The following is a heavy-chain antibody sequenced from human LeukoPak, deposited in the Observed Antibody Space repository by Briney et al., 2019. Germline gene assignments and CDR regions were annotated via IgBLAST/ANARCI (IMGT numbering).Heavy chain of an antibody. J-gene: IGHJ3*02. CDR2: ISYIGST. CDR1: GGSMSSHY. CDR3: ARDPTTVTKGLDI. V-gene: IGHV4-59*11. D-gene: IGHD4-17*01. Sequence: SETPSLTCTVSGGSMSSHYWSWIRQPPGKGLEWIGYISYIGSTNYNPSLKSRVTISVDTSKNQFSLKLSSVTAADAAVYFCARDPTTVTKGLDIWGQGTMVTVS.